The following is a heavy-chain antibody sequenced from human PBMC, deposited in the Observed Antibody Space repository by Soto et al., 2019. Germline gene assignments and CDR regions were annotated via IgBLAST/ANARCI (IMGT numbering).Heavy chain of an antibody. Sequence: GGSLRLSCAASGFTFSSYGMHWVRQAPGKGLEWVAVIWYDGSNKYYADSVKGRFTISRDNSKNTLYLQMNSLRAEDTAVYYCARDRDYALVSYYGMDVWGQGTTVTVSS. CDR1: GFTFSSYG. CDR3: ARDRDYALVSYYGMDV. D-gene: IGHD4-17*01. J-gene: IGHJ6*02. V-gene: IGHV3-33*01. CDR2: IWYDGSNK.